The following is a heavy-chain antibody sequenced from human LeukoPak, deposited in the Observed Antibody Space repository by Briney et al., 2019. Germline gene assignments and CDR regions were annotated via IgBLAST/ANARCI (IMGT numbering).Heavy chain of an antibody. D-gene: IGHD2-2*01. CDR3: AGHTTSSYDTFDI. CDR1: GDSVSSNSAA. J-gene: IGHJ3*02. CDR2: TYYRSRWYN. Sequence: QTLSLTCAISGDSVSSNSAAWNWIRQSPSRGLEWLGRTYYRSRWYNDYAVSVKSRIIINADTSKNQFSLMLNSVTPDDTAVYYCAGHTTSSYDTFDIWGQGTMVTVSS. V-gene: IGHV6-1*01.